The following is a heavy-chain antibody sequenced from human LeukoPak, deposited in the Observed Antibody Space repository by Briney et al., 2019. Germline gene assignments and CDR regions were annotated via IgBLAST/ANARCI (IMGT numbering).Heavy chain of an antibody. J-gene: IGHJ3*02. CDR1: GDSVSDNRAA. CDR2: TYYRSKWYR. Sequence: SQTLSLTCAISGDSVSDNRAAWNWIRQSPSRGLEWLGRTYYRSKWYRDYAVSVKSRIAINPDTSKNQFFLQLNSATPEDTAVYYCVRWGHQQGALDIWGQGTVVTVSS. V-gene: IGHV6-1*01. CDR3: VRWGHQQGALDI. D-gene: IGHD3-16*01.